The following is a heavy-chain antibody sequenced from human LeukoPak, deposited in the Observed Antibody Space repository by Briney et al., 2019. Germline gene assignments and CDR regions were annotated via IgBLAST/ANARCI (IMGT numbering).Heavy chain of an antibody. CDR1: GFTLSSYV. CDR2: ISYDGSNK. CDR3: AKDTGGEAYGDYDY. Sequence: GGSLRLSCAASGFTLSSYVMHWDRQAPGKGRGWVAVISYDGSNKYYADSVKGRFTISRDNSKNTLYLQMNSLRAEDTAVYYCAKDTGGEAYGDYDYWGQGTLVTVSS. D-gene: IGHD4-17*01. J-gene: IGHJ4*02. V-gene: IGHV3-30*18.